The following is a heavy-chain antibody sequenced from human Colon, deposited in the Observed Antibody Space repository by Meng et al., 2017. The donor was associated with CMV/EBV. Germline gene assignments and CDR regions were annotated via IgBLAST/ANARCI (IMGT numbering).Heavy chain of an antibody. CDR1: GYTFTSYG. CDR2: MNPNSGDT. D-gene: IGHD2-15*01. J-gene: IGHJ6*02. V-gene: IGHV1-8*02. CDR3: AVIVPATDYSYGTDV. Sequence: ASVKVSCKASGYTFTSYGISWVRQATGQGLEWMGWMNPNSGDTGFAQKFQGRITMTRDTSISTAYLELSSLKSEDTALYFCAVIVPATDYSYGTDVWGQGTTVTVSS.